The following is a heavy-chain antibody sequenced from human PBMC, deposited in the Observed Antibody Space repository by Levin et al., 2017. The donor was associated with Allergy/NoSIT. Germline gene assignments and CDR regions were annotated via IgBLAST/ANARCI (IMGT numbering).Heavy chain of an antibody. CDR1: GGSISDDSYY. V-gene: IGHV4-39*07. CDR2: IYYDGSA. Sequence: SETLSLTCTVSGGSISDDSYYWAWVRQPPGKGLEWVGSIYYDGSAYYNPSLKTRLTISVDKSKNQFSLRVNSVIAADTAVYYCAGEPNSPYYYHYGLDVWGPGTTVTVSS. D-gene: IGHD2/OR15-2a*01. J-gene: IGHJ6*02. CDR3: AGEPNSPYYYHYGLDV.